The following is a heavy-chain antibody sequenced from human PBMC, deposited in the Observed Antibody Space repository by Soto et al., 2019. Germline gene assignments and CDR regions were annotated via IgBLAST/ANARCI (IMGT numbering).Heavy chain of an antibody. CDR3: ARHRGLYSDFYFDY. Sequence: QVQLQESGPGLVKSSETLSLTCTVSVGSISSYCWSWIRQAPGKGLEWTGYICDRGNTSYNPSLASRVTMSVDTSKNHLSLKLSSVTAADTAVYYCARHRGLYSDFYFDYWGQGTLVTVSS. CDR2: ICDRGNT. D-gene: IGHD4-17*01. CDR1: VGSISSYC. J-gene: IGHJ4*02. V-gene: IGHV4-59*08.